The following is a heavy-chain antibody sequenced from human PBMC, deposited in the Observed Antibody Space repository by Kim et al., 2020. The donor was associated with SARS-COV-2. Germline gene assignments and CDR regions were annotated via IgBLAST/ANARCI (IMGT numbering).Heavy chain of an antibody. V-gene: IGHV3-43*01. Sequence: DCVKGRFTISRDNSKSSLYLQMNSLRTEDTALYYCAKDRPDLWKPSDGIDVWGQGTTVTVS. D-gene: IGHD3-3*01. J-gene: IGHJ6*02. CDR3: AKDRPDLWKPSDGIDV.